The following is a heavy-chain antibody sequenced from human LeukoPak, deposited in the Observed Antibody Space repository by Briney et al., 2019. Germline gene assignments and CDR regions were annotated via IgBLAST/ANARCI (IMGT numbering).Heavy chain of an antibody. CDR1: GFTFSSYA. Sequence: GGSLRLSCAASGFTFSSYAMSWVRQAPGKGLEWVSGILGSGGSTFFADSLKGRFTVSRDNSENTLYLHMNSLGADDTAVYYCAKDRVQGSWYFDLWGRGTLVTVSS. V-gene: IGHV3-23*01. CDR3: AKDRVQGSWYFDL. J-gene: IGHJ2*01. D-gene: IGHD3-10*01. CDR2: ILGSGGST.